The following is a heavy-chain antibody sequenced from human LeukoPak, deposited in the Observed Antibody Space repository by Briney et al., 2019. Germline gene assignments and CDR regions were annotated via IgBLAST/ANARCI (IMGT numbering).Heavy chain of an antibody. CDR2: IGTTDKYI. V-gene: IGHV3-21*06. CDR3: ARDSRQQRFLYWDWFDP. D-gene: IGHD2/OR15-2a*01. J-gene: IGHJ5*02. Sequence: PGGSLRLSCAASGFIFNSHSMNWVRQAPGKAPEWVASIGTTDKYIYYANSVKGRFTISRDNAKNSLYLQMTNLRAEDTAVYYCARDSRQQRFLYWDWFDPWGQGTRVSVSS. CDR1: GFIFNSHS.